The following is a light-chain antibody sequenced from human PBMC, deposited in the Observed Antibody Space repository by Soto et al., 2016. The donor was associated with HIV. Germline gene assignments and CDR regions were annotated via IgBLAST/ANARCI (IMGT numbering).Light chain of an antibody. J-gene: IGLJ3*02. Sequence: SYELTQPPSVSVSPGQPANITCFGDASPKYDVYWYQQKAGQAPVLVIYKDTERPSEIPQRFSGSSSGATVTLTISGVQPEDEADYYCHSADSSGTYWVFGGGTKLTVL. CDR1: ASPKYD. V-gene: IGLV3-25*03. CDR3: HSADSSGTYWV. CDR2: KDT.